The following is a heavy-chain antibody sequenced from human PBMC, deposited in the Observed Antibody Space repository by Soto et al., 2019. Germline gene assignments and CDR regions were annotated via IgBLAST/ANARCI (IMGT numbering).Heavy chain of an antibody. D-gene: IGHD3-3*01. J-gene: IGHJ4*02. CDR1: GYTFTDHY. CDR3: ARAPFYFFDY. CDR2: INPNTGGT. V-gene: IGHV1-2*02. Sequence: ASVKLSCKTSGYTFTDHYLHWVRQAPGQGLEWMGWINPNTGGTNNAQKFQGRVTMTRDTSISTAYMELNRLISDDTAVYYCARAPFYFFDYWGQGTQVTVSS.